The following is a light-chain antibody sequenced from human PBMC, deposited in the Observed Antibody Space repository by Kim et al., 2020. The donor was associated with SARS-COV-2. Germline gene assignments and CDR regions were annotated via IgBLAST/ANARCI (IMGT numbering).Light chain of an antibody. V-gene: IGLV4-60*03. CDR1: SGHSSYI. J-gene: IGLJ3*02. CDR2: VEGSGSY. Sequence: QLVLTQSSSASASLGSAVKLTCTLSSGHSSYIIAWHQQQPGKAPRYLMKVEGSGSYNKGSGAPDRFSGSNSGPDRYLTISNLQSEDEADYYCETWDNNTRVFGGGTKVTVL. CDR3: ETWDNNTRV.